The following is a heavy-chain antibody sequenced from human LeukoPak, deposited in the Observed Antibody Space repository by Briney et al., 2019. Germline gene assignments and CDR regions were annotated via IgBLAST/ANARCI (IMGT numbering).Heavy chain of an antibody. CDR3: ARDPYGP. J-gene: IGHJ5*02. CDR2: ISSSSSYI. CDR1: GFTFSSDS. Sequence: WGSLRLSCAASGFTFSSDSMNWVCKRPGKGQERVSSISSSSSYIYYSDSVKSRFTISRDNAKISLYLQMNSLRDEDTAVYYCARDPYGPWGQGTLVTVSS. D-gene: IGHD3-10*01. V-gene: IGHV3-21*01.